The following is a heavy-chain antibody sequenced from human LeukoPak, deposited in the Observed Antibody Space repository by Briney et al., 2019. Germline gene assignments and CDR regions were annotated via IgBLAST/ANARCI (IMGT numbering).Heavy chain of an antibody. V-gene: IGHV4-34*01. Sequence: KPSETLSLTCAVYGGSFSDYYWSWIRQPPGKGLEWIGEINHSGSTNYNPSLKSRVTISVDTSKNQFSLKLSSVTAADTAVYYCARGRGYGYCSSTSCYSPLFDPWGQGTLVTVSS. CDR2: INHSGST. CDR1: GGSFSDYY. D-gene: IGHD2-2*03. J-gene: IGHJ5*02. CDR3: ARGRGYGYCSSTSCYSPLFDP.